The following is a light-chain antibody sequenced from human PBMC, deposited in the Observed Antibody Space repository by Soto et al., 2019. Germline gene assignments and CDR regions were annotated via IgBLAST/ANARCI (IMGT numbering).Light chain of an antibody. CDR1: QGIRNE. J-gene: IGKJ1*01. Sequence: ASQRTQTPSSVSASVGDRVTITCRASQGIRNELSWFQQRPGNAPTLLISAASRLQSGVPSRFSGRGSGTDFTLTISSLQPEDFATYYCLQDYDYPRTSGQGTKVDIK. CDR2: AAS. CDR3: LQDYDYPRT. V-gene: IGKV1-6*01.